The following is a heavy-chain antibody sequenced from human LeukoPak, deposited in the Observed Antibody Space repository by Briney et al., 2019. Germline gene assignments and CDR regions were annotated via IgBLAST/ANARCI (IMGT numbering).Heavy chain of an antibody. CDR1: GYSFTSYW. Sequence: GESLKIPCKGSGYSFTSYWIGWVRQMPGKGLEWMGIIHPGESDTSYRPFFQGPVPISGDKSTSTAYLQWSSLKASDTAMYYCARPGDHSSGGGGAPFYWGQGTLVTVSS. V-gene: IGHV5-51*01. CDR2: IHPGESDT. CDR3: ARPGDHSSGGGGAPFY. J-gene: IGHJ4*02. D-gene: IGHD6-19*01.